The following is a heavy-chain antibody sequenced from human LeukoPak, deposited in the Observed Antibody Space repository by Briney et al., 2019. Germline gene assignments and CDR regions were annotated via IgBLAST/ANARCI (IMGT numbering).Heavy chain of an antibody. CDR3: ARADYDYVWGSYRQYYFDY. D-gene: IGHD3-16*02. V-gene: IGHV3-48*01. J-gene: IGHJ4*02. CDR1: GFTFSSYS. Sequence: PGGSLRLSCEASGFTFSSYSMNWVCQAPGKGLEWISYISTSTTTIYYAHSVKGRFTISRDNAKKSLYLHMNSLRAEDTAVYYCARADYDYVWGSYRQYYFDYWGQGTLVTVSS. CDR2: ISTSTTTI.